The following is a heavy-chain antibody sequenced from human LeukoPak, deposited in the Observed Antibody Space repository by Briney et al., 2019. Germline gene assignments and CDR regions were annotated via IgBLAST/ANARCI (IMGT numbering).Heavy chain of an antibody. V-gene: IGHV3-7*01. CDR3: ARVNPLLAPGALDI. CDR2: IKQDGSEK. Sequence: GGSQRLSCAASGFTFSSHAMGWVRQAPGKGLEWVANIKQDGSEKYYVASVKGRFTIARDNAKNSLYLQMNSLKAEDTAVYYCARVNPLLAPGALDIWGQGTMVTVSS. CDR1: GFTFSSHA. D-gene: IGHD2-8*02. J-gene: IGHJ3*02.